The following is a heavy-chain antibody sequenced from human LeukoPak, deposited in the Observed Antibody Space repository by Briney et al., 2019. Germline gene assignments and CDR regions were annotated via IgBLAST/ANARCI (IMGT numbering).Heavy chain of an antibody. J-gene: IGHJ5*02. V-gene: IGHV3-7*01. D-gene: IGHD4-17*01. Sequence: GGSLRLSCAASGFTFSSYWMSWVRQAPGKGLEWVANIKQDGSEKYYVDSVKGRFTISRDNAKNSLYLQMNSLRAEDTAVDYCAREGVYGDYAWFDPWGQGTLVTVSS. CDR1: GFTFSSYW. CDR3: AREGVYGDYAWFDP. CDR2: IKQDGSEK.